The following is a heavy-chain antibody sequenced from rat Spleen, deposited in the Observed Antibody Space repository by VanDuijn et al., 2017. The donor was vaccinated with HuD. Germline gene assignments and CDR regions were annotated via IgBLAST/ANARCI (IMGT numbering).Heavy chain of an antibody. CDR2: ISHDGSST. V-gene: IGHV5-29*01. CDR1: GFTFSDYY. D-gene: IGHD1-4*01. Sequence: EVQLVESDGGLVQPGRSLKLSCAASGFTFSDYYMAWVRQAPTKGLEWVATISHDGSSTYYRDPEKGRFTISRDNAKSTLYLQMDSLRSEDTATYYCARHRGYNLFDYWGQGVMVTVSS. J-gene: IGHJ2*01. CDR3: ARHRGYNLFDY.